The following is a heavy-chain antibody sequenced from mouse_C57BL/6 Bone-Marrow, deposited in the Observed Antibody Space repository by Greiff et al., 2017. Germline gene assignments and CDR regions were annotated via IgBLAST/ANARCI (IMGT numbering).Heavy chain of an antibody. J-gene: IGHJ1*03. CDR2: IYPSDSET. CDR1: GYTFTSYW. D-gene: IGHD2-4*01. V-gene: IGHV1-61*01. CDR3: ARRGEYDYDSYWYFDV. Sequence: VQLQQPGAELVRPGSSVKLSCKASGYTFTSYWMDWVKQRPGQGLEWIGNIYPSDSETHYNQKFKDKATLTVDKSSSTAYMQLSSLTSEDSAVYYCARRGEYDYDSYWYFDVWGTGTTVTVSS.